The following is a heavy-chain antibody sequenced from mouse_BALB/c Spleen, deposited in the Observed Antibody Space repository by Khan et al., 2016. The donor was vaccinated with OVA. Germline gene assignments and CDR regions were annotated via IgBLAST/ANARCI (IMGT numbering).Heavy chain of an antibody. CDR3: ARGCDDGYYYPMDN. J-gene: IGHJ4*01. Sequence: EVKLVESGGGLVKPGGSLKLSCAASGFTFSGYTMSWVRQTPEKRLEWVAIISSGGSYTFYSDSVKGRFTISRDNATNTLYLQMSSLKSEDTARYYCARGCDDGYYYPMDNWGQGITVTVSS. CDR1: GFTFSGYT. CDR2: ISSGGSYT. V-gene: IGHV5-6-4*01. D-gene: IGHD2-3*01.